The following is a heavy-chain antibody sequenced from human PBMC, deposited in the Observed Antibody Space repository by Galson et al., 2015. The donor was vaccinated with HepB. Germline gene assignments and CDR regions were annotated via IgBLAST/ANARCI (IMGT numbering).Heavy chain of an antibody. V-gene: IGHV5-51*01. CDR2: IFPGDSDI. CDR1: GFRLTSYW. CDR3: ARHAHYYASGGGVLYYGMDV. D-gene: IGHD3-10*01. J-gene: IGHJ6*02. Sequence: QTGAEVKKPGESLRNSCEGSGFRLTSYWIGWVRQMPGRGLEWMGIIFPGDSDIRYSPSFQGQVTISADKSISTAYLQWSSLKASDTATYYCARHAHYYASGGGVLYYGMDVWGQGTSVTVSS.